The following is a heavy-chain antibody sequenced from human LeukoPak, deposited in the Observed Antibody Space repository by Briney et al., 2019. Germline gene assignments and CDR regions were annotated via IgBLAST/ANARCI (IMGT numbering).Heavy chain of an antibody. J-gene: IGHJ4*02. CDR3: ARLKGGYCSGGSCYLYYFDY. V-gene: IGHV3-48*03. CDR2: ISASGTTI. CDR1: GFIFCSYE. Sequence: GGPLRLSCAASGFIFCSYEMNWVRQAPGKGLEWVSYISASGTTIYYADSVKGRFTISRDNAKDSLYLQMNSLRAEDTAAYYCARLKGGYCSGGSCYLYYFDYWGQGTLVTVSS. D-gene: IGHD2-15*01.